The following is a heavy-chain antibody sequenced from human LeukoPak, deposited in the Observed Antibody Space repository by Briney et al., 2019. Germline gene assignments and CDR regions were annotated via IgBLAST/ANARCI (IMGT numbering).Heavy chain of an antibody. V-gene: IGHV4-31*03. D-gene: IGHD3-22*01. J-gene: IGHJ3*02. CDR2: IYYSGST. Sequence: PSETLSLTCTVSGGSISSGGYYWCWIRQHPGKGLEWIGYIYYSGSTYYNPSLKSRVTISVDTSKNQFSLKLSSVTAADTAVYYCARERLNYYDSSGAFDIWGQGTMVTVSS. CDR1: GGSISSGGYY. CDR3: ARERLNYYDSSGAFDI.